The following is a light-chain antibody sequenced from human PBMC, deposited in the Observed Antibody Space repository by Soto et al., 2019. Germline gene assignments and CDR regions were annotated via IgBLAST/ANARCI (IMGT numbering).Light chain of an antibody. Sequence: QSVLTQPASVSGSPGQSITISCTVTGSDVRTYNLVSWYQQHPGKVPKLIIYEASKRPSGVSNRFSGSQPGNTASLTVSGLQAEDEADYYCCSYAGDKTYVFGSGPKVTVL. V-gene: IGLV2-23*01. J-gene: IGLJ1*01. CDR2: EAS. CDR1: GSDVRTYNL. CDR3: CSYAGDKTYV.